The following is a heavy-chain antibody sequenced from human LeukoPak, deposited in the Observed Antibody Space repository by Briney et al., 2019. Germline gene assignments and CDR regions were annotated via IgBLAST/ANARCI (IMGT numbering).Heavy chain of an antibody. J-gene: IGHJ5*02. V-gene: IGHV4-61*02. CDR2: IYTSGIT. D-gene: IGHD3-9*01. CDR1: GGSITSGAYY. Sequence: PSETLSLTCTVSGGSITSGAYYWSWIRQPAGKGLEWIGRIYTSGITNYNPSLKSRVIISVDTSKNQFSLKLSSVTAADTAVYYCARVLLRYFDWLLPSFDWFDPWGQGTLVTVSS. CDR3: ARVLLRYFDWLLPSFDWFDP.